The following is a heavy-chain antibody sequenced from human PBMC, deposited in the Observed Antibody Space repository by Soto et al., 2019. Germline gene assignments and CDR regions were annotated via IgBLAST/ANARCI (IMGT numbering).Heavy chain of an antibody. D-gene: IGHD7-27*01. CDR3: AREPANWAGVAGDY. CDR1: GFTFSSSG. V-gene: IGHV3-33*01. Sequence: QVQLVESGGGVVQPGRSLRLSCAASGFTFSSSGMHWVRQAPGKGLEWVAIIWYDGSNKYYADSVKGRFTISRDNSKNTLYLQMNSLRAEDTAVYYCAREPANWAGVAGDYWGQGTLVTVSS. J-gene: IGHJ4*02. CDR2: IWYDGSNK.